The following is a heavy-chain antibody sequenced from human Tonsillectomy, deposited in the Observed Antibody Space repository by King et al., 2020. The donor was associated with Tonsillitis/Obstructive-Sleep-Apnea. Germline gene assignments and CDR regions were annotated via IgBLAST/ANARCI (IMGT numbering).Heavy chain of an antibody. J-gene: IGHJ3*02. Sequence: TLKESGPTLVKPTQTLTLTCSFSGFSLTTRGVGVDWIRQPPGKALEWLALLYWGDDKRYSPSLKSRLTITKDTSKNQVVLTMTNMDPVDTATYYCAHRQDYYEENFAFDIWGQGTVVTVSS. CDR1: GFSLTTRGVG. V-gene: IGHV2-5*02. D-gene: IGHD3-22*01. CDR3: AHRQDYYEENFAFDI. CDR2: LYWGDDK.